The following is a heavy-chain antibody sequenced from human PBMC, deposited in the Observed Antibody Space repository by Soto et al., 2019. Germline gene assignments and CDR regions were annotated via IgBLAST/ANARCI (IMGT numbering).Heavy chain of an antibody. J-gene: IGHJ5*02. CDR2: ISGSGYTT. V-gene: IGHV3-48*01. D-gene: IGHD3-3*01. CDR3: ARGDAFSWFAP. Sequence: EVQLVESGGGLVQPGGSLRLSCTAAGFNFNKYSMNWVRQAPGRGLEWVSHISGSGYTTYYAGSVKGRFTISRDNAKNSPFLQMNSLRAEDPAVYYCARGDAFSWFAPWGQGTLVTVSS. CDR1: GFNFNKYS.